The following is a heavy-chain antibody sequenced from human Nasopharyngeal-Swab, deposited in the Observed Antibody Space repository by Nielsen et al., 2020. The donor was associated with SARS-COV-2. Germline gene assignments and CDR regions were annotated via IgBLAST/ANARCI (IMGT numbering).Heavy chain of an antibody. J-gene: IGHJ6*03. V-gene: IGHV1-18*04. CDR1: GYTFTSYG. D-gene: IGHD3-9*01. CDR3: ARARSQVLRYFDWLESYYYYYMDV. Sequence: ASVKVSCKASGYTFTSYGISWVRQAPGQGLEWMGWISAYNGNTNYAQKLQGRVTMTTDTSTSTAYMELGSLRSDDTAVYYCARARSQVLRYFDWLESYYYYYMDVWGKGTTVTVSS. CDR2: ISAYNGNT.